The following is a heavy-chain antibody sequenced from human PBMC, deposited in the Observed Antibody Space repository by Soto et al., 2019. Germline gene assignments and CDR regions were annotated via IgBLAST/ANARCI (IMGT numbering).Heavy chain of an antibody. CDR1: GGTFSSYA. J-gene: IGHJ6*02. V-gene: IGHV1-69*13. Sequence: SVKVSCKASGGTFSSYAISWVRQAPGQGLEWMGGIIPIFGTANYAQKFQGRVTITADESTSTAYMELSRLRSEDTAVYYCARDPYKVYGDHSGTYYYYGMDVWG. D-gene: IGHD4-17*01. CDR2: IIPIFGTA. CDR3: ARDPYKVYGDHSGTYYYYGMDV.